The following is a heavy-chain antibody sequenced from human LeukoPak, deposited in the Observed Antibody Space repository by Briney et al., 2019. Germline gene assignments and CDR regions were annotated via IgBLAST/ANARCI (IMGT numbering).Heavy chain of an antibody. CDR1: GFTFSSYA. CDR3: TKRLLVQEITEYYYGMDV. J-gene: IGHJ6*02. V-gene: IGHV3-64D*06. Sequence: PGGSLRLSCSASGFTFSSYAMHWVRQAPGKGLEYVSAISSNGGSTYYADSVKGRFTISRDNSKNTLYLQMSSLRAEDTAVYYCTKRLLVQEITEYYYGMDVWGQGTTVTVSS. D-gene: IGHD1-1*01. CDR2: ISSNGGST.